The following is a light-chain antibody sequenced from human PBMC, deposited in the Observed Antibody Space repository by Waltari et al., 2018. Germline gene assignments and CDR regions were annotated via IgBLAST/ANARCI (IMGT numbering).Light chain of an antibody. CDR2: GNS. CDR1: TNNVGSFA. J-gene: IGLJ2*01. CDR3: STWDSSLSAVI. V-gene: IGLV1-44*01. Sequence: QSALTQEASVSGTIGQKVTLSCTGNTNNVGSFAVGWYQQISYGAPKTVMFGNSLPSGIPDRFSGSKSGTTASLTVSGLQPEDEADYYCSTWDSSLSAVIFGGGTKLTVL.